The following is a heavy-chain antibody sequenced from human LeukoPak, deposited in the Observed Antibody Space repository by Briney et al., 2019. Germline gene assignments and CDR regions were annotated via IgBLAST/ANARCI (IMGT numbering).Heavy chain of an antibody. J-gene: IGHJ4*02. Sequence: SETLSLTCTVSGGSVSSPDSYWSWIRQPPGKGLEWIGYIYYSGSTNYNPSLKSRLTISVDTSKNQFSLKLSSVTAADTAVYYCARDGVPGIFDYWGQGTLVTVSS. V-gene: IGHV4-61*08. D-gene: IGHD3-10*01. CDR1: GGSVSSPDSY. CDR2: IYYSGST. CDR3: ARDGVPGIFDY.